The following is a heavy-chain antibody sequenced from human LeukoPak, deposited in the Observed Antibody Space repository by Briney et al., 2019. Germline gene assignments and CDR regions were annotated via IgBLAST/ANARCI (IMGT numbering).Heavy chain of an antibody. Sequence: PGGSLRLSCAASGFTFSSYAMSWVRQAPGKGLEWVSAISGSGGGTYYADSVKGRFTISRDNSKNTLYLQMNSLRAEDTAVYYCAKPNLFPYYFDYWGQGTLVTVSS. CDR3: AKPNLFPYYFDY. CDR1: GFTFSSYA. CDR2: ISGSGGGT. J-gene: IGHJ4*02. D-gene: IGHD3-10*02. V-gene: IGHV3-23*01.